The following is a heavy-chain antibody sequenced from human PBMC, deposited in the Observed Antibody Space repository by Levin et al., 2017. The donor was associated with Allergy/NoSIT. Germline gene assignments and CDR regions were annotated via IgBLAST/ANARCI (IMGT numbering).Heavy chain of an antibody. V-gene: IGHV3-49*03. J-gene: IGHJ4*02. CDR2: IRSKAYGGSK. CDR1: GFTFGDYA. D-gene: IGHD2-2*02. Sequence: TGGSLRLSCTASGFTFGDYAMSWFRQAPGKGLEWVGFIRSKAYGGSKEYAASVKGRFTITRDDSNTIAYLQMNSLKTEDTEVYYCTRYPQLIYGPPRNSFDYWGQGTLVTVSS. CDR3: TRYPQLIYGPPRNSFDY.